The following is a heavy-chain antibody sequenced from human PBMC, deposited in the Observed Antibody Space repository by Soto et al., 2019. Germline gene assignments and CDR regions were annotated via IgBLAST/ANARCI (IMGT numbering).Heavy chain of an antibody. Sequence: SEALSLACTVSGGSISSSSYYWGWIRQAPGKGLEWIGSIYYSGSTYYNPSLKSRVTISVDTSKNQFSLKLSSVTAADTAVYYSARQDVLRYFDWLLPIDYWGQGTLVTVS. CDR3: ARQDVLRYFDWLLPIDY. CDR2: IYYSGST. D-gene: IGHD3-9*01. J-gene: IGHJ4*02. CDR1: GGSISSSSYY. V-gene: IGHV4-39*01.